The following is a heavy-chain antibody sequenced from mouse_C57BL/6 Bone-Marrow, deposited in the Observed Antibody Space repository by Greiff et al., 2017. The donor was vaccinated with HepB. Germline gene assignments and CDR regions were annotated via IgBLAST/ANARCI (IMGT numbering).Heavy chain of an antibody. J-gene: IGHJ3*01. CDR2: ISDGGSYT. Sequence: EVKLQESGGGLVKPGGSLKLSCAASGFTFSSYAMSWVRQTPEKRLEWVATISDGGSYTYYPDNVKGGFTISRDKAKNNLYLQMSHLKSEDTAMYYCARDAPWFAYWGQGTLVTVSA. CDR1: GFTFSSYA. V-gene: IGHV5-4*01. CDR3: ARDAPWFAY.